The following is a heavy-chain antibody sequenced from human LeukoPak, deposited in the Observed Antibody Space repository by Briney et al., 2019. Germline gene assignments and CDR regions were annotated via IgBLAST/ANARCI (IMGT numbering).Heavy chain of an antibody. Sequence: ASVKVSCKASGYTFTGYYMHWVRQAPGQGLERMGWINPNSGGTNYAQKFQGRVTMTRDTSISTAYMELSRLRSDDTAVYYCARGPRYIVVVPAAIRFDYWGQGTLVTVSS. V-gene: IGHV1-2*02. CDR2: INPNSGGT. J-gene: IGHJ4*02. CDR3: ARGPRYIVVVPAAIRFDY. D-gene: IGHD2-2*02. CDR1: GYTFTGYY.